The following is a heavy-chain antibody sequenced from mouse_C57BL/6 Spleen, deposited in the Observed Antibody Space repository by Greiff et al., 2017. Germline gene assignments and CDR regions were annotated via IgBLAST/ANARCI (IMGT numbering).Heavy chain of an antibody. V-gene: IGHV1-61*01. Sequence: QVQLQQPGAELVRPGSSVKLSCKASGYTFTSYWMDWVKQRPGQGLEWIGNIYPSDSETHYNQKFKDKATLTVDKSSSTAYMQLSSLTSEDSAVYYGARRDYYGGSYVDAWFADWGQGTLVTVSA. D-gene: IGHD1-1*01. J-gene: IGHJ3*01. CDR2: IYPSDSET. CDR3: ARRDYYGGSYVDAWFAD. CDR1: GYTFTSYW.